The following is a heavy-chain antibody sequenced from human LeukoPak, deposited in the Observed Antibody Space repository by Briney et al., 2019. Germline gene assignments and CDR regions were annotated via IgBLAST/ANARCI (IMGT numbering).Heavy chain of an antibody. D-gene: IGHD3-22*01. J-gene: IGHJ3*02. CDR3: AKTIQHYYDSSREDAFDI. Sequence: GGSLRLSCAASGFTFSSYAMSWVRQAPGKGLEWVSGISNSGGDTYYPDSVKGRFTISRDNSKNTLYLQMNSLRAEDTAVYYCAKTIQHYYDSSREDAFDIWGQGTMVTVSS. CDR2: ISNSGGDT. V-gene: IGHV3-23*01. CDR1: GFTFSSYA.